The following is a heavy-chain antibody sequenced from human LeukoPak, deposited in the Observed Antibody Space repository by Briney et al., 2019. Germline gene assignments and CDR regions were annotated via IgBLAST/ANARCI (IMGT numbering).Heavy chain of an antibody. CDR1: GGSFSGYY. Sequence: SETLSLTCAVYGGSFSGYYWSWIRQPPRKGLEWIGEINHSGSTNYNPSLKSRVTMSVDTSKNQFSLKLSSVTAADTAVYYCARERGIRYFDLWGRGTLVTVSS. CDR2: INHSGST. CDR3: ARERGIRYFDL. V-gene: IGHV4-34*01. D-gene: IGHD2-21*01. J-gene: IGHJ2*01.